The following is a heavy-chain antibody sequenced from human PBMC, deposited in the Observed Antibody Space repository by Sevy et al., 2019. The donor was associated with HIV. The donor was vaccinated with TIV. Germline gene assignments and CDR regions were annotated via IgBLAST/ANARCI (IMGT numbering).Heavy chain of an antibody. CDR2: IRAENSGT. CDR3: VRDYAVAFDH. V-gene: IGHV3-48*04. D-gene: IGHD4-17*01. Sequence: GGSLRLSCVASGFDFRTYPMNWVRQAPGKGLEWISNIRAENSGTNYADSVKGRFTVSRDNAQNSLYLQMNSLRVEDSVVYYCVRDYAVAFDHWGHGVLVTVSS. CDR1: GFDFRTYP. J-gene: IGHJ4*01.